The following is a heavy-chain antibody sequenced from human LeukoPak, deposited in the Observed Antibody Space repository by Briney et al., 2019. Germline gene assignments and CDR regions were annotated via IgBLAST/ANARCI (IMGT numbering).Heavy chain of an antibody. J-gene: IGHJ4*02. CDR2: IKQDGRET. Sequence: GGSLRLSCAASGFTFSSYWMSWVRQAPGKGLEWVAIIKQDGRETYYVDSVKGRFTISRDNAKNSLYLQMNSLRAEDTAVYYCARPGLSYGFDYWGQGTLVTVSS. CDR1: GFTFSSYW. D-gene: IGHD5-18*01. V-gene: IGHV3-7*01. CDR3: ARPGLSYGFDY.